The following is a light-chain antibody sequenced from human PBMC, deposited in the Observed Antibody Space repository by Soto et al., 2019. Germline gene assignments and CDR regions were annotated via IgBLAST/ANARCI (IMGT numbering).Light chain of an antibody. CDR2: GAS. V-gene: IGKV3-15*01. Sequence: EIVMTQSPATLSVSPGERAILSCRASQSVSSKLAWYQQKPGQAPRLLIYGASTRATGIPARFSGSGSGTEFTLTISSLQSEDFAVYYCQHYNNWHPWTFGQGTKVEIK. J-gene: IGKJ1*01. CDR3: QHYNNWHPWT. CDR1: QSVSSK.